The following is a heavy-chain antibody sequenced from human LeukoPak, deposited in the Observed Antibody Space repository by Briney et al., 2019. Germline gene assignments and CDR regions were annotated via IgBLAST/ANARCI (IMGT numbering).Heavy chain of an antibody. CDR3: AGEPTPMEYYYGSGSYPS. J-gene: IGHJ5*02. D-gene: IGHD3-10*01. V-gene: IGHV4-61*02. CDR2: IYTSGST. CDR1: GGSISSGSYY. Sequence: PSETLSLTCTVSGGSISSGSYYWSWIRQPAGKGLEWIGRIYTSGSTNYNPSLKSRVTISVDTSKNQFSLKLSSVTAADTAVYYCAGEPTPMEYYYGSGSYPSWGQGTLVTVSS.